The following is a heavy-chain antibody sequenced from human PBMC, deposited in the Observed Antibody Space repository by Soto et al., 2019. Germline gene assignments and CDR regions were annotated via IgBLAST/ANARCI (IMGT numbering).Heavy chain of an antibody. V-gene: IGHV5-51*01. CDR2: IYPGDSDT. Sequence: PGESLKISCKGSGYSFTSYWIGWVRQMPGKGLEWMGIIYPGDSDTRYSPSFQGQVTISADKSISTAYLQWSSLKASDTAMYYCARVLVVVAATTSNWFDPWGQGTLVPVSS. J-gene: IGHJ5*02. CDR3: ARVLVVVAATTSNWFDP. D-gene: IGHD2-15*01. CDR1: GYSFTSYW.